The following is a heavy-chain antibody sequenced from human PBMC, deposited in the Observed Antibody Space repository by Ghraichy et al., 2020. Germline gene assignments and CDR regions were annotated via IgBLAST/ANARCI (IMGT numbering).Heavy chain of an antibody. J-gene: IGHJ3*02. CDR1: GGSISSGGYY. V-gene: IGHV4-31*02. CDR2: TYYIGST. D-gene: IGHD2-21*01. Sequence: SQTLSLTCTVSGGSISSGGYYWSWIRQHPGKGLEWIGYTYYIGSTYYNPYLKSRVTISVDTSKNQFYLKLSSVTAADTAVYYFSRVVRGGDSANAFDIWGQVTMLTVSS. CDR3: SRVVRGGDSANAFDI.